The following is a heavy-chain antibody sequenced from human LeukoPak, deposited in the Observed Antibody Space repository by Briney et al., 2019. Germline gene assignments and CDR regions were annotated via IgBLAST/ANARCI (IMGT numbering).Heavy chain of an antibody. CDR1: GHTFTSYY. D-gene: IGHD4-17*01. Sequence: ASVKVSCKASGHTFTSYYMHWVRQAPGQGLEWMGWISPNGGATNHAQKFQGRITLTRDTSISTAYMELSRLRSEDTAVYYCARDQHDYGDYALDFWGQGTLVTVSS. J-gene: IGHJ4*02. CDR2: ISPNGGAT. CDR3: ARDQHDYGDYALDF. V-gene: IGHV1-2*02.